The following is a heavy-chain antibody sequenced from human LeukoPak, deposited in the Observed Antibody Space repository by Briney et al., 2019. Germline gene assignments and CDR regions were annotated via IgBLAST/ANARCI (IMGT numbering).Heavy chain of an antibody. D-gene: IGHD3-22*01. J-gene: IGHJ4*02. Sequence: SETLSLTCAVYGGSFSGYYWSWIRQPPGKGLEWIGEINHSGSTNYNPSLKSRVTISVDTSKNQFSLKLSSVTAADTAVYYCARGVVVLGYWGQGTLVTVSS. CDR3: ARGVVVLGY. CDR1: GGSFSGYY. CDR2: INHSGST. V-gene: IGHV4-34*01.